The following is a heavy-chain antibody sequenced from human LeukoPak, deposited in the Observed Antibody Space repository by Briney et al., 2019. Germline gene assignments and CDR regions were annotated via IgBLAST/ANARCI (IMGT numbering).Heavy chain of an antibody. J-gene: IGHJ4*02. D-gene: IGHD6-19*01. CDR1: GFTFSSYG. CDR2: IWYDGSIK. CDR3: ARGPGYSSGWYVLSVDY. V-gene: IGHV3-30*19. Sequence: QTGGSLRLSCEPSGFTFSSYGMHWVRQAPGKGQDWVAVIWYDGSIKYYADSVKGRFTTSRDNSKNMLYLQMNSLSAEDTAVYYCARGPGYSSGWYVLSVDYWGQGTLVTVSS.